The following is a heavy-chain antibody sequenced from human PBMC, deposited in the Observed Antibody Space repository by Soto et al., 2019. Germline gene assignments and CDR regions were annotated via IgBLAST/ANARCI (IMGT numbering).Heavy chain of an antibody. J-gene: IGHJ4*02. CDR2: IYYNGNT. CDR3: AKGKDLRDY. Sequence: SETLSLTCTVSGGSINTYYWRWIRQSPGKGLEWIGHIYYNGNTNYSPSLKSRVTISVDTSKNRFSLQMRSVTAADPAVYYCAKGKDLRDYWGQGTLVIGSS. D-gene: IGHD2-15*01. V-gene: IGHV4-59*01. CDR1: GGSINTYY.